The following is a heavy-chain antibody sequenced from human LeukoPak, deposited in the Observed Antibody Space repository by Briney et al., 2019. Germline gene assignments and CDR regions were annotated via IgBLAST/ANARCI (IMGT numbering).Heavy chain of an antibody. J-gene: IGHJ5*02. V-gene: IGHV4-59*01. CDR1: GGSISSYY. CDR2: IHYSGST. CDR3: ARDYGSHYTWLDP. Sequence: PSETLSLTCTVSGGSISSYYWSWLRQPPGKGLEWIGYIHYSGSTNYNPSLKSRVTISVDTSKNQFSLKLSSVTAADTAVYYCARDYGSHYTWLDPWRQGTLVTVFS. D-gene: IGHD3-10*01.